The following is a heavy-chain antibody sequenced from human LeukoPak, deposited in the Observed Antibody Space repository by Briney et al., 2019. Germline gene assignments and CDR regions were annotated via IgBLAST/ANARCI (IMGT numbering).Heavy chain of an antibody. V-gene: IGHV3-7*03. D-gene: IGHD2-2*01. Sequence: GGSLRLSCAASGFTFSSFWMSWVRQAPGKGLEWVANMKQDGSEKYYVDSVKGRFTISRDNAKNSLYLQMNNLRAEDTAVYYCARGECQLPGDYWGQGTLVTVSS. J-gene: IGHJ4*02. CDR1: GFTFSSFW. CDR2: MKQDGSEK. CDR3: ARGECQLPGDY.